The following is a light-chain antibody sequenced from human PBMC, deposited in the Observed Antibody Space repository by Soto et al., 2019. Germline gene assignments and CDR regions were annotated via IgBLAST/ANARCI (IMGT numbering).Light chain of an antibody. V-gene: IGKV3-15*01. CDR2: GAS. CDR1: QSVSSN. J-gene: IGKJ1*01. CDR3: QQYNKWPPVT. Sequence: EIVMTQSPATLSVSPGERATLSCRASQSVSSNLAWYQQKPGQAPRLLIYGASTRATGIPARFSGSGSGTEFTLTISSLQSEDFAVYYCQQYNKWPPVTFGQGTKVDNK.